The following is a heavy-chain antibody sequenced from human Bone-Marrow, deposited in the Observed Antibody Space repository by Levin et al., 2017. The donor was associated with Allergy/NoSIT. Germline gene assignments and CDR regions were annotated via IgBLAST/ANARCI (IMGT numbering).Heavy chain of an antibody. CDR1: GFSFSNSD. CDR2: INSAGGII. Sequence: ASVKVSCAGSGFSFSNSDLTWVRQAPGKGLEWVSGINSAGGIIYYADSVKGRFTTSRDNSKSTLYLEMNSLRTEDTALYFCVKDPLEVGEFDYWGQGTLVTVSS. D-gene: IGHD2-15*01. V-gene: IGHV3-23*01. J-gene: IGHJ4*02. CDR3: VKDPLEVGEFDY.